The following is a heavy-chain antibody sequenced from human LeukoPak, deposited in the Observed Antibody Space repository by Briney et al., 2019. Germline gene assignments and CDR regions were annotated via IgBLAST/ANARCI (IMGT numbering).Heavy chain of an antibody. CDR3: AKMGGLQRAFDY. CDR2: ISFDGSNK. CDR1: GFTFSSYA. Sequence: GGSPRLSCAASGFTFSSYAIHWVRQAPGKGLEWVAVISFDGSNKYYADSVKGRFTISRDNSKNTLYLQMNSLRAEDTAVHYCAKMGGLQRAFDYWGQGSLVTVSS. J-gene: IGHJ4*02. V-gene: IGHV3-30-3*02. D-gene: IGHD5-24*01.